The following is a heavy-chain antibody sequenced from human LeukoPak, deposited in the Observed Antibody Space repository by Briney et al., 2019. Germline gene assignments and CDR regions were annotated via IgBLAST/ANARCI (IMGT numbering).Heavy chain of an antibody. CDR1: GYTFTGYY. D-gene: IGHD6-6*01. J-gene: IGHJ6*03. Sequence: ASVKVSCKASGYTFTGYYMHWARQAPGQGLEWMGWINPNSGGTNYAQKFQGRVTMTRDTSISTAYMELSGLRSDDTAVYYCASRQLVTSARYYYYMDVWGKGTTVTVSS. CDR3: ASRQLVTSARYYYYMDV. V-gene: IGHV1-2*02. CDR2: INPNSGGT.